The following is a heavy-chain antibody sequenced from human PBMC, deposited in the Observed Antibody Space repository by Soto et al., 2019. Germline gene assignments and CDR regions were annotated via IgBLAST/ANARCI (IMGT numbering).Heavy chain of an antibody. J-gene: IGHJ3*02. D-gene: IGHD3-16*02. CDR3: ASAVGIWGSYRYTGATDAFDI. CDR1: GFTFSSYG. Sequence: GGSLRLSCAASGFTFSSYGMHWVRQAPGKGLEWVAVIWYDGSNKYYADSVKGRFTISRDNSKNTLYLQMNSLRAEDTAVYYCASAVGIWGSYRYTGATDAFDIWGQGTMVTVSS. V-gene: IGHV3-33*01. CDR2: IWYDGSNK.